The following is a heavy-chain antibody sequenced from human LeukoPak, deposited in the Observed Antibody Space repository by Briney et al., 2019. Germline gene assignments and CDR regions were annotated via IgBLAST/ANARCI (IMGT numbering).Heavy chain of an antibody. J-gene: IGHJ3*02. D-gene: IGHD3-9*01. Sequence: ASVKVSRKASGYTFTSYDINWVRQATGQGLEWMGWMNPNSGNTGYAQKFQGRVTMTRNTSISTAYMELSSLRSEDTAVYYCASDYDILTTNAFDIWGQGTMVTVSS. V-gene: IGHV1-8*01. CDR3: ASDYDILTTNAFDI. CDR1: GYTFTSYD. CDR2: MNPNSGNT.